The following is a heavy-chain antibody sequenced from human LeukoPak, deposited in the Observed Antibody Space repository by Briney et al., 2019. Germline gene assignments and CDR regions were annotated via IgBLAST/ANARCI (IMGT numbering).Heavy chain of an antibody. D-gene: IGHD6-19*01. Sequence: GGSLRLSCAASGFTFSSYWMNWVRQAPGKGLEWVANIKQDGSEKYYVDSVKGRFTISRDNAKNSLYLQMNSLRAEDTALYYCAKDSKGYSSGWDLDYWGQGTLVTVSS. J-gene: IGHJ4*02. CDR2: IKQDGSEK. V-gene: IGHV3-7*03. CDR3: AKDSKGYSSGWDLDY. CDR1: GFTFSSYW.